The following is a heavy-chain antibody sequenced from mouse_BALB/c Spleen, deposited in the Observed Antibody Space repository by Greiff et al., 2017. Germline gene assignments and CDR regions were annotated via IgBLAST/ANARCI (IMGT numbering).Heavy chain of an antibody. CDR1: GYTFTSYN. J-gene: IGHJ3*01. Sequence: LQQPGAELVKPGASVKMSCKASGYTFTSYNMHWVKQTPGQGLEWIGAIYPGNGDTSYNQKFKGKATLTADKSSSTAYMQLSSLTSEDSAVYYCARTGTRGAWFAYWGQGTLVTVSA. CDR3: ARTGTRGAWFAY. V-gene: IGHV1-12*01. CDR2: IYPGNGDT. D-gene: IGHD4-1*01.